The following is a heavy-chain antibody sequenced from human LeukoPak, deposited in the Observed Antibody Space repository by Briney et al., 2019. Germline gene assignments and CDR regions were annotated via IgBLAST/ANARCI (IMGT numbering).Heavy chain of an antibody. D-gene: IGHD3-10*01. Sequence: GGSLRLSCAASGFTFSSYAMSWVRQAPGKGLEWVSAISGSGGSTYYADSVKGRFTISRDNSKNTLYLQMNSLRAEDTAVYYCARDFPIALWFGELSNYMDVWAKGPRSPSP. V-gene: IGHV3-23*01. CDR3: ARDFPIALWFGELSNYMDV. CDR1: GFTFSSYA. CDR2: ISGSGGST. J-gene: IGHJ6*03.